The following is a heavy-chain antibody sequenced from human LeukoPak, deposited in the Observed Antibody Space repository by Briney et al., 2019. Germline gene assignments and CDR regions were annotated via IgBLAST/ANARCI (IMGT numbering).Heavy chain of an antibody. CDR1: GFTFSSCA. CDR2: ISFDAISQ. J-gene: IGHJ4*02. D-gene: IGHD2-8*01. V-gene: IGHV3-30-3*01. CDR3: ASDRGGYCTNGVCAGFDY. Sequence: GGSLRLSCAASGFTFSSCAMHWVRQAPGKGLEWVAVISFDAISQYYADSVKGRFTIPRDNSKNTLYLQMNSLRAEDTAVYYCASDRGGYCTNGVCAGFDYWGQGTLVTVSS.